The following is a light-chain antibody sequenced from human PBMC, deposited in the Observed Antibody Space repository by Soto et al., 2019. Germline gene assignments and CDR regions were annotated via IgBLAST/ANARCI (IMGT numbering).Light chain of an antibody. V-gene: IGLV1-47*01. Sequence: QSVLTQPPSASGTPGQRVTISCSGSSSNLGTNSVYWYQQAPGKAPKLIIHEVTKWPSGVPDRFSGSRSGNTASLTVSGLQAEDEGDYYCTSYTGSTNLYVFGTGTKLTVL. CDR3: TSYTGSTNLYV. CDR2: EVT. CDR1: SSNLGTNS. J-gene: IGLJ1*01.